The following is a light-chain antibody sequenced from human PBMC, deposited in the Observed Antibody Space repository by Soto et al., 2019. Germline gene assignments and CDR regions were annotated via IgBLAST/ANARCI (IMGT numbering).Light chain of an antibody. CDR3: QQRFNWPWT. CDR2: DTS. CDR1: QSVNKY. V-gene: IGKV3-11*01. J-gene: IGKJ1*01. Sequence: DIVLAQSPATLSLPPGERATLSCRASQSVNKYLAWFQQKLGQPPRLLIYDTSNRATGIPPRFSGSGSGTDFTLIISSLEPEDFAVYYCQQRFNWPWTFGQGTKVDIK.